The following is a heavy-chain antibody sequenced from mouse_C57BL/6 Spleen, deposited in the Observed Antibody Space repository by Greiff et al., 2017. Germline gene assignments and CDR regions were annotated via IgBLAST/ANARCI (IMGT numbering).Heavy chain of an antibody. CDR1: GYTFTSYW. CDR2: IDPNSGGT. D-gene: IGHD1-1*01. J-gene: IGHJ1*03. Sequence: QVQLQQPGAELVKPGASVKLSCTASGYTFTSYWMHWVKQRPGRGLEWIGRIDPNSGGTKYNEKFKSKATLTVDKPSSTAYLQLSSLTSEEAAVYYCARSPYRYGSSYWDFDVWGTGTTVTVSS. V-gene: IGHV1-72*01. CDR3: ARSPYRYGSSYWDFDV.